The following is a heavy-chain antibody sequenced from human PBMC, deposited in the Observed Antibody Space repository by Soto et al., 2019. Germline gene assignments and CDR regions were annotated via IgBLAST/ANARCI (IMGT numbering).Heavy chain of an antibody. CDR2: IDWDDDK. V-gene: IGHV2-70*01. CDR1: GFSLSTSGMC. D-gene: IGHD2-15*01. J-gene: IGHJ4*02. Sequence: SGPTLVNPTQTLTLTCTFSGFSLSTSGMCVSWIRQPPGKALEWLALIDWDDDKYYSTSLKTRLAISKDTSKNQVVLTMTNMDPVDTATYYCARMKGMVVAATGFDYWGQGTLVTVSS. CDR3: ARMKGMVVAATGFDY.